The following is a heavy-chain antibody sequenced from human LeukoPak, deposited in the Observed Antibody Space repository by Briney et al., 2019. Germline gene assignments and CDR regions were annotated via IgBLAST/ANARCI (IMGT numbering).Heavy chain of an antibody. Sequence: GGSLRLSCAASGFTFSNYAMHWVRQAPDKGLEWVAVISYDGSNRYYADSVKGRFTISRDNSKNTLYLEMNSLRAEDTAVYYCARGARYYDSSGYYYYWGQGTLVTVSS. CDR1: GFTFSNYA. J-gene: IGHJ4*02. CDR3: ARGARYYDSSGYYYY. CDR2: ISYDGSNR. V-gene: IGHV3-30*04. D-gene: IGHD3-22*01.